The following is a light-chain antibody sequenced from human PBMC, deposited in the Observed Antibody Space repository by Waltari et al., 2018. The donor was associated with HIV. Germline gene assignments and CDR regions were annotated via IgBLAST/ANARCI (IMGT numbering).Light chain of an antibody. Sequence: QSALPQPASVSGSPRQSIPLSCTGTSSHLDTFKFVSWYQHHPGKAPKVIIYEVSNRPSGVSYRFSGSKSGHTASLTISGLQAEDEADYFCMSYISSATPEFGGGTKLTVL. CDR2: EVS. J-gene: IGLJ3*02. CDR3: MSYISSATPE. V-gene: IGLV2-14*01. CDR1: SSHLDTFKF.